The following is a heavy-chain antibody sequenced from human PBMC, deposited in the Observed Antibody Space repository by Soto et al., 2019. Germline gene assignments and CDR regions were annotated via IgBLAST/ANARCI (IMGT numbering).Heavy chain of an antibody. CDR2: IIPIFGTA. Sequence: GASVKVSCKASGGTFSSYAISWVRQAPGQGLEWMGGIIPIFGTANYAQKFQGRVTITADKSTSTAYMELSSLRSEDTAVYYCARTHSSSWSYYYYGMDVWGQGTTVTVSS. CDR1: GGTFSSYA. D-gene: IGHD6-13*01. V-gene: IGHV1-69*06. CDR3: ARTHSSSWSYYYYGMDV. J-gene: IGHJ6*02.